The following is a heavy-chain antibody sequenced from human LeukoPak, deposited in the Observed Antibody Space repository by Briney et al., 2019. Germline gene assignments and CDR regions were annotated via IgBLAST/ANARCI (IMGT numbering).Heavy chain of an antibody. CDR2: ISWNSGSI. J-gene: IGHJ4*02. CDR3: AKDNRRHYTSGPNPDSLH. Sequence: GGSLRLSCAGSGFIFNNYAMHWVRQPPGKGQEWVSGISWNSGSIDYADSVKGRFTISRDNAKNSLYLQMNSLRVEDTAFYYCAKDNRRHYTSGPNPDSLHWGQGALVTVSS. V-gene: IGHV3-9*01. CDR1: GFIFNNYA. D-gene: IGHD6-19*01.